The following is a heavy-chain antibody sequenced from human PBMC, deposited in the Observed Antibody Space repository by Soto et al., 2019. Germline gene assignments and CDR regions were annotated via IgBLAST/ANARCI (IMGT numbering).Heavy chain of an antibody. Sequence: ETLSLTCTVSGGSISSYYWNWIRQPPGKGLEWIGYIHYSGSTNYNPSLKSRVTISVDTSNNQFSLKLSSVTAADTAVYYCATGRFSAMIRGVIMFDPWGQGTLVTVS. CDR2: IHYSGST. D-gene: IGHD3-10*01. V-gene: IGHV4-59*01. CDR1: GGSISSYY. J-gene: IGHJ5*02. CDR3: ATGRFSAMIRGVIMFDP.